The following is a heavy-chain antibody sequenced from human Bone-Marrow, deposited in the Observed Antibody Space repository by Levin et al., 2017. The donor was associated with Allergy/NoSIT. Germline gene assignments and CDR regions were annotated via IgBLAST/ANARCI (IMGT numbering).Heavy chain of an antibody. D-gene: IGHD3-22*01. V-gene: IGHV3-30*18. CDR2: TTYDGSNK. J-gene: IGHJ4*02. Sequence: GGSLRLSCAASGFTFSSYGMYWVRQAPGRGLEWVAVTTYDGSNKYYADSVKGRFTISRDDSKNTLYLQMNSLRAEDTAVYYCAKDRRVVVIQYYFDYWGQGTLVTVSS. CDR3: AKDRRVVVIQYYFDY. CDR1: GFTFSSYG.